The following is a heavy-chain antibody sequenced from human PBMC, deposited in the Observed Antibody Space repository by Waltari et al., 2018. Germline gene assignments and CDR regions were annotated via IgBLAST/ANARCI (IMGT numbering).Heavy chain of an antibody. CDR3: AGGWLQVAPPYYYYMDV. CDR2: INQKPNP. Sequence: QVQLLQWGAGLLKPSETLSLTCAVYGGSFSGYYWSWLRQLPGKGLEWLGEINQKPNPHYKPSPKSRATISIETSKNPFPLKLYSVTAADTGVYYCAGGWLQVAPPYYYYMDVWDRGTAVTVSS. V-gene: IGHV4-34*01. J-gene: IGHJ6*03. D-gene: IGHD6-19*01. CDR1: GGSFSGYY.